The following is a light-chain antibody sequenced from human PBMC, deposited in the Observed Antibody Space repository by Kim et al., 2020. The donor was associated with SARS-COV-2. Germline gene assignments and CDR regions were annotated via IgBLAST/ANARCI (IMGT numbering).Light chain of an antibody. CDR2: DAS. CDR3: QQYSSFAPWT. V-gene: IGKV1-5*01. J-gene: IGKJ1*01. CDR1: QSISSW. Sequence: DIQMTQSPSTLSASVGDRVTITCRASQSISSWLAWYQQKPGKAPNLLIYDASSLESGVPSRFSGSGSETEFTLTLSSLQPDDFAIYYCQQYSSFAPWTFGQGTKVDIK.